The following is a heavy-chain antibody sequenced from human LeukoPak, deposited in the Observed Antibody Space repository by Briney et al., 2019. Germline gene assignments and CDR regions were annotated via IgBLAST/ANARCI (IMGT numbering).Heavy chain of an antibody. CDR3: ARDGLLGYFDY. CDR2: ISYDGSNK. D-gene: IGHD2-8*02. J-gene: IGHJ4*02. CDR1: GFTFSSYG. Sequence: GGSLRLSCAASGFTFSSYGMHWVRQAPGKGLEWVAVISYDGSNKYYADSVKGRFTISRDNSKNTLYLQMNSLRAEDTAVYYCARDGLLGYFDYWGQGTLVTVSS. V-gene: IGHV3-30*03.